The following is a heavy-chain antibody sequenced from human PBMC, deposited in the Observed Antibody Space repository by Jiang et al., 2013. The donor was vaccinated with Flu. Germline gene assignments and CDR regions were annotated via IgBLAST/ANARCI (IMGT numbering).Heavy chain of an antibody. V-gene: IGHV3-30*18. D-gene: IGHD6-19*01. CDR2: ISYDGSDK. CDR1: FSSYG. CDR3: AKDRDSGWYFSAWNAFDI. Sequence: FSSYGMHWVRQAPGKGLEWVALISYDGSDKYYADSVKGRFTISRDNSKNTLFVQMNSLRAEDTAVYYCAKDRDSGWYFSAWNAFDIWGQGTMVTVSS. J-gene: IGHJ3*02.